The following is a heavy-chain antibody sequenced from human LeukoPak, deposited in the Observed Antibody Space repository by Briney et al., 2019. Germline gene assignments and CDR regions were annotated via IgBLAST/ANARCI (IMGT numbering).Heavy chain of an antibody. J-gene: IGHJ4*02. CDR1: GFTFGDYA. CDR3: TRVRGTVVLFDY. CDR2: IRSKAYGGTT. V-gene: IGHV3-49*04. D-gene: IGHD3-10*01. Sequence: GGSLRLSCTASGFTFGDYAMSWVRQAPGKGLEWVGFIRSKAYGGTTEYAASVKGRFTISRDDSKSTAYLQMNSLKTEDTAVYYCTRVRGTVVLFDYWGQGTLVTVSS.